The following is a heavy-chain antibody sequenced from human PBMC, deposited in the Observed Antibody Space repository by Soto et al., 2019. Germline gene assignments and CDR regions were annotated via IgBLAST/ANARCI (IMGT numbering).Heavy chain of an antibody. V-gene: IGHV4-34*01. D-gene: IGHD3-16*02. J-gene: IGHJ6*02. Sequence: SETLSLTCAFYGGSFSGYYWSWIRQPPGKGLEWIGEINHSGSSNCNPSLNSRVSISVDTSKNQFSLKLSSVTAADTAVYYCARGTGYDYVWGSYRANYYYGLDVWGQGTTVTVSS. CDR3: ARGTGYDYVWGSYRANYYYGLDV. CDR2: INHSGSS. CDR1: GGSFSGYY.